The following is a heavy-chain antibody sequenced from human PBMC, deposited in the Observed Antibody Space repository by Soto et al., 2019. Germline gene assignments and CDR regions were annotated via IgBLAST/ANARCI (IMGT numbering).Heavy chain of an antibody. CDR3: XRDRGLRASYYYYGMDV. V-gene: IGHV4-31*03. CDR2: IYYSGST. Sequence: SETLSLTCTVSGGSISSGGYYWTWIRQHPGKGLEWIGYIYYSGSTYYNPSLKSRVTISVDTSKNQFSLKLSSVTAADTAVYYCXRDRGLRASYYYYGMDVWGQGTTVTVSS. J-gene: IGHJ6*02. CDR1: GGSISSGGYY. D-gene: IGHD3-16*01.